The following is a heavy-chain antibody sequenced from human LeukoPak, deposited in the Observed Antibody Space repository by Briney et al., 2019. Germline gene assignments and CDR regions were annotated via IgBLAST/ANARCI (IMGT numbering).Heavy chain of an antibody. CDR1: GYTLTELS. V-gene: IGHV1-24*01. CDR3: ARDLSLGRHDDGEPFDY. D-gene: IGHD1-1*01. Sequence: ASVKVSCKVSGYTLTELSMHWVRRAPGKGLEWMGGFDPEDGETIYAQKFQGRVTMTEDTSTDTAYMELSSLRSEDTAVYYCARDLSLGRHDDGEPFDYWGQGTLVTVSS. CDR2: FDPEDGET. J-gene: IGHJ4*02.